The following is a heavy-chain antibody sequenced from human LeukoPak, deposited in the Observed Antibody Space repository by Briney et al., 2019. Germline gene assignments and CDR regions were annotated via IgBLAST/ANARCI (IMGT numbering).Heavy chain of an antibody. V-gene: IGHV3-21*01. J-gene: IGHJ4*02. D-gene: IGHD6-13*01. CDR3: ARASLYSSSWSNPDIDY. CDR2: ISSSSSYI. Sequence: PGGSLRLSCAASGFTFSSYSMNWVRQAPGKGLEWVSSISSSSSYIYYADSVKGRFPIPRDNAKNSLYLQMNSLRAEDTAVYYCARASLYSSSWSNPDIDYWGQGTLVTVSS. CDR1: GFTFSSYS.